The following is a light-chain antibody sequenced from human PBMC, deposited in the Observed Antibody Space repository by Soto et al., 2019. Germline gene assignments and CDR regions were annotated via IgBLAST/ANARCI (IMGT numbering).Light chain of an antibody. CDR2: DVS. Sequence: QSVLTQPASVSGSPGQSITISCTGTSSDVGGYNYVSWYQQHPGKAPKLMIYDVSNRPSGVSNRFSGSKSGNTASLTISGLQAEDEADYYCSSYTSSRTLFGGGT. J-gene: IGLJ2*01. CDR1: SSDVGGYNY. CDR3: SSYTSSRTL. V-gene: IGLV2-14*01.